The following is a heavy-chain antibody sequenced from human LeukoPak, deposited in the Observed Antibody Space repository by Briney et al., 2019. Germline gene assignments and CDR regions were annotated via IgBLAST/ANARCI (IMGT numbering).Heavy chain of an antibody. J-gene: IGHJ4*02. V-gene: IGHV5-51*01. D-gene: IGHD3-22*01. CDR3: ARRAYYYDSSGYGYFDY. CDR2: IYPGDSDT. Sequence: GESLKISCKGSGYSFTSYWIGWVRQMPGKGLEWMGIIYPGDSDTRYSPSFQGQVTISADKSISTAYLQWSSLKASDTAMYYCARRAYYYDSSGYGYFDYWGQGTLVTVSS. CDR1: GYSFTSYW.